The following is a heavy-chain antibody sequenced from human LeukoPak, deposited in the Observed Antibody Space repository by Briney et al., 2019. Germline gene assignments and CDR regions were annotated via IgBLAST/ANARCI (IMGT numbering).Heavy chain of an antibody. CDR1: GFTFSSYH. CDR2: ISSNSDYI. CDR3: ARGVGYSSSWYFNYYFDY. Sequence: PGGSLRLSCAASGFTFSSYHINWVRQAPGKGLEWVSSISSNSDYIYYADSVKGRFTISRDNSKNTLYLQMNSLRAEDTAVYYCARGVGYSSSWYFNYYFDYWGQGTLVTVSS. V-gene: IGHV3-21*01. J-gene: IGHJ4*02. D-gene: IGHD6-13*01.